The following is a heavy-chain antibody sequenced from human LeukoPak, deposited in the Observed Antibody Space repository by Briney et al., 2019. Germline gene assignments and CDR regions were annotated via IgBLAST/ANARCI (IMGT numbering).Heavy chain of an antibody. CDR2: IYQSGST. CDR3: ARGAGYSVLGTFDH. CDR1: GYSIRSGYQ. J-gene: IGHJ4*02. V-gene: IGHV4-38-2*02. Sequence: PSETLSLTCTVSGYSIRSGYQWAWIRQPPGKGLEWIGSIYQSGSTYDSPSLKSRVTISVDTSKNQFSLKLSSVTAADTAVYYCARGAGYSVLGTFDHWGQGTLVTVSS. D-gene: IGHD6-13*01.